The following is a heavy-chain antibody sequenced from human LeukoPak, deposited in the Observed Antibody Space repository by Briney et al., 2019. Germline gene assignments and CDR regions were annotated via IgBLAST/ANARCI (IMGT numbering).Heavy chain of an antibody. J-gene: IGHJ4*02. Sequence: GRSLRLSCAASGFTFDDYAMHWVRQAPGKGLEWVSNINWNSGSIGYADSVKGRFTISRDNAKNSLYLQMNSLRPEDTALYYCAKDPGYTSGWPYLDYWGQGILVTVSS. CDR1: GFTFDDYA. V-gene: IGHV3-9*01. CDR2: INWNSGSI. D-gene: IGHD6-19*01. CDR3: AKDPGYTSGWPYLDY.